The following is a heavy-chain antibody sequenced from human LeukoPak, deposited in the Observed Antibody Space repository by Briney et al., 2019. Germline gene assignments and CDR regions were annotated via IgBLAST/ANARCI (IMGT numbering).Heavy chain of an antibody. CDR2: IHPNSGGT. V-gene: IGHV1-2*02. Sequence: ASVKVSCKASGYTFTGYYLHWVRQAPGQGLEWMGWIHPNSGGTNFAQKFQGRVSMTRDTSVSTAYMELSRLKSDDTAVFYCARHDGAYFSFDSWGQGTLVTVSS. J-gene: IGHJ4*02. CDR3: ARHDGAYFSFDS. CDR1: GYTFTGYY. D-gene: IGHD4-17*01.